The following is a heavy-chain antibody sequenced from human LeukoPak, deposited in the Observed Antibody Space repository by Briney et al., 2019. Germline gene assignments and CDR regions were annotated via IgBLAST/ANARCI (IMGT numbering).Heavy chain of an antibody. J-gene: IGHJ4*02. Sequence: ASVKVSCKASGYTFISYYMHWVRQAPGQGLEWTGIIDPSDGSTIYAQKFQGRVTMTRDMSTSTVYMQLSSLRSEDTAVYYCARGGHGTSVAVAGTGDFWGQGTLVTVSS. V-gene: IGHV1-46*01. CDR2: IDPSDGST. CDR1: GYTFISYY. CDR3: ARGGHGTSVAVAGTGDF. D-gene: IGHD6-19*01.